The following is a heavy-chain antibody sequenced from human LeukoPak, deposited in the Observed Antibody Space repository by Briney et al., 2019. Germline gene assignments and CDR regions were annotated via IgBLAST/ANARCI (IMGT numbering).Heavy chain of an antibody. CDR3: ARGGYYDSSGSSDP. J-gene: IGHJ5*02. CDR1: GYTFARYY. D-gene: IGHD3-22*01. Sequence: SVKVSCKASGYTFARYYIHWVRQPPGQGLEWMGRINPSGGSTRYAQKFQGRGTMTRDTSTSTVYMELTSLRSDDTAVYYCARGGYYDSSGSSDPWGQGTLVTVSS. CDR2: INPSGGST. V-gene: IGHV1-46*01.